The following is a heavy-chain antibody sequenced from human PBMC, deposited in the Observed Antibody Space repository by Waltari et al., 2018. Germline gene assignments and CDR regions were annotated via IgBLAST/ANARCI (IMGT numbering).Heavy chain of an antibody. V-gene: IGHV3-30-3*01. CDR1: GVTCRSYA. D-gene: IGHD2-15*01. J-gene: IGHJ4*02. Sequence: QVQLVESARGVVQPGRYLRRSCSASGVTCRSYAVHWLPQAPGKGLEWEAVISYDGSNKYYADSVKGRFTISRDNYKNTLYLQMNSVRAEDTAVSYCARDPDSPSYFDYWGQGTTVTVSS. CDR2: ISYDGSNK. CDR3: ARDPDSPSYFDY.